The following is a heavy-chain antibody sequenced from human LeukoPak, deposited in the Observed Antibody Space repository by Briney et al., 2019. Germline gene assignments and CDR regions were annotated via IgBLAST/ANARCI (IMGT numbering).Heavy chain of an antibody. CDR3: ARIPTTVIAFDI. J-gene: IGHJ3*02. CDR2: ISAYNGNT. CDR1: GYTFTSYG. V-gene: IGHV1-18*01. Sequence: ASVKVSCKASGYTFTSYGISWVRQAPGQGLEWMGWISAYNGNTNYAQKLQGRVTMTTDTSTSTAYMELRSLRSEDTAVYYCARIPTTVIAFDIWGQGTMVTVSS. D-gene: IGHD4-17*01.